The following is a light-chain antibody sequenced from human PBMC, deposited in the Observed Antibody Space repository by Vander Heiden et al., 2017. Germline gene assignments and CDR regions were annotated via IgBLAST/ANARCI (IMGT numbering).Light chain of an antibody. V-gene: IGLV6-57*03. CDR1: SGSIASNF. Sequence: NFMLTQPHSVSESPGKTVTTSCTRSSGSIASNFVQWYQQRPGSAPTIVIYEDDQRASGVPDRFSGSIDSSSNSASLTISGLKTEDEADYYCQCYDDNNVIFGGGTKLTVL. J-gene: IGLJ2*01. CDR3: QCYDDNNVI. CDR2: EDD.